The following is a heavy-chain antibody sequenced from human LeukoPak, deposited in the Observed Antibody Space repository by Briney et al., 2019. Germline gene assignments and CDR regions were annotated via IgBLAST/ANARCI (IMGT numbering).Heavy chain of an antibody. CDR1: GFTFSAYW. V-gene: IGHV3-7*01. CDR2: IDKDGNEI. CDR3: VTDGDKWNDFEY. Sequence: GGSLRLSCAASGFTFSAYWMTWVRQPPGKGLEWVAIIDKDGNEIKYVDSVKGRFTLSRDNAKNSVYLQMNNLRTEDTALYYCVTDGDKWNDFEYWGQGTLVTVSS. D-gene: IGHD1-1*01. J-gene: IGHJ4*02.